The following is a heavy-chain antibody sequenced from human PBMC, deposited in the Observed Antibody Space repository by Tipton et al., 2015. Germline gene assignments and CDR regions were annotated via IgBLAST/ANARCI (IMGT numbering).Heavy chain of an antibody. J-gene: IGHJ4*02. D-gene: IGHD2-2*01. V-gene: IGHV3-73*01. Sequence: SLRLSCAASGLDFTNSAMHWVRQASGKGLEWVGRIRSRAKGYATDYAASVSGRFTVSRDDSKNMAYLQMNSLRTEDTAVYFCTRHGIGDCSSSSCPFDYWGQGILVTVSS. CDR3: TRHGIGDCSSSSCPFDY. CDR1: GLDFTNSA. CDR2: IRSRAKGYAT.